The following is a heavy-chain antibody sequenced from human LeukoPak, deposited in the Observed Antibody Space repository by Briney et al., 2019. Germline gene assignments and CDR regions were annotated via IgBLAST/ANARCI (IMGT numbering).Heavy chain of an antibody. V-gene: IGHV4-59*01. CDR1: GGSISSYY. J-gene: IGHJ6*03. Sequence: SETLSLTCTVSGGSISSYYWSWIRQPPGKGLEWIGYIYYSGSTNYNPSLKSRVTISVDTSTNQFSLKLSSVTAADTAVYYCARVDPRDYYYYYYMEVWGKGTTVTVSS. CDR3: ARVDPRDYYYYYYMEV. CDR2: IYYSGST.